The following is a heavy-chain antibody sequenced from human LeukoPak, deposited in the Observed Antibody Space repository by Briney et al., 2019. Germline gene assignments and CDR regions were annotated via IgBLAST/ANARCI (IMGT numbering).Heavy chain of an antibody. J-gene: IGHJ6*02. CDR1: GFTFSSYG. V-gene: IGHV3-30*18. CDR3: AKDLGLATISDGMDV. D-gene: IGHD5-12*01. CDR2: ISYDGSNK. Sequence: PGRSLRLSCAASGFTFSSYGMHWVRQAPGKGLEWVAVISYDGSNKYYADSVKGRFTISRDNSRNTLYLQMNSLRAEDTAVYYCAKDLGLATISDGMDVWGQGTTVTVSS.